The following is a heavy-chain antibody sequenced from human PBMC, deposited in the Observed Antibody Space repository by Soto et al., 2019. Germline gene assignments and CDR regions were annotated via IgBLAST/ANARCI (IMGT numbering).Heavy chain of an antibody. J-gene: IGHJ4*02. CDR1: GGSISSSSYY. CDR2: IYYSGST. V-gene: IGHV4-39*01. Sequence: SETLSLTCTVSGGSISSSSYYWGWIRQPPGKGLEWIGSIYYSGSTYYNPSLKSRVTISVDTSKNQFSLKLSSVTAADTAVYYCARLNDYDFWSGYYPYRGYYFDYWGQVTLVTVSS. CDR3: ARLNDYDFWSGYYPYRGYYFDY. D-gene: IGHD3-3*01.